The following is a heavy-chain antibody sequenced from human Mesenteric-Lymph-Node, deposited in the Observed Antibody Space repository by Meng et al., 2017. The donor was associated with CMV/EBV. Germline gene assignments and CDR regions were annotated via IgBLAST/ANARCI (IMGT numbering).Heavy chain of an antibody. J-gene: IGHJ5*01. CDR1: GYTFTGYY. D-gene: IGHD3-16*02. CDR2: IIPIFGAA. V-gene: IGHV1-69*05. Sequence: SVPVSCKASGYTFTGYYMHWVRQAPGQGLEWMGWIIPIFGAANYVQKFQGRVTISTDESTTTVYMGLSSLRSEDTAVYYCARDLRVWGSYRLPDSWGQGTLVTVSS. CDR3: ARDLRVWGSYRLPDS.